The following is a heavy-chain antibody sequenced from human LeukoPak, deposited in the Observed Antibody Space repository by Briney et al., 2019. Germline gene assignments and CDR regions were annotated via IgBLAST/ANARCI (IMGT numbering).Heavy chain of an antibody. D-gene: IGHD3-16*01. J-gene: IGHJ4*02. Sequence: ASVKVSCKASGYTFTTYGISWVRQAPGQGLEWMGWISTYNGDTNYAQKLQGRVTMTTDTYTSTAYMELRSLTSDDTAVYYCARGSYGDYWGQGTLVTVSS. CDR1: GYTFTTYG. CDR2: ISTYNGDT. V-gene: IGHV1-18*01. CDR3: ARGSYGDY.